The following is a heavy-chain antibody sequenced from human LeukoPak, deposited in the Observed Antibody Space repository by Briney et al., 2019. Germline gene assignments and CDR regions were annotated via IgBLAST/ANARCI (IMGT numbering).Heavy chain of an antibody. J-gene: IGHJ4*02. V-gene: IGHV4-34*01. D-gene: IGHD2-15*01. Sequence: SQTLSLTCAVYGESLNSYYWSWVRQPPGEGLEWIGEIYESGTTEYNPSLKSRVTISMVPSKQQFSLSLSSVTAADTAVYCCARGAWATRLGSWGLGTPVIVSS. CDR1: GESLNSYY. CDR3: ARGAWATRLGS. CDR2: IYESGTT.